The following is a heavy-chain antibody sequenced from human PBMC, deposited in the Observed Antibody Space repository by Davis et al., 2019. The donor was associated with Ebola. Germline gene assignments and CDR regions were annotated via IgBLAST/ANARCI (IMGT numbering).Heavy chain of an antibody. CDR2: ISSSSSYI. D-gene: IGHD4-17*01. V-gene: IGHV3-21*04. J-gene: IGHJ6*04. CDR1: GFTFSSYS. CDR3: AKDQLRSLYYYYGMDV. Sequence: GESLKISCAASGFTFSSYSMNWVRQAPGKGLEWVSSISSSSSYIYYADSVKGRFTISRDNAKNSLYLQMNSLRAEDTALYYCAKDQLRSLYYYYGMDVWGKGTTVTVSS.